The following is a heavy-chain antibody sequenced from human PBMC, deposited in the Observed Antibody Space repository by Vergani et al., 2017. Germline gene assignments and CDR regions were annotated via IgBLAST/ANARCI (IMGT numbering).Heavy chain of an antibody. J-gene: IGHJ6*03. Sequence: QVQLVQSGAEVKKPGSSVKVSCKASGGTFSSYAISWVRQAPGQGLEWMGGIIPIFGTANYAQKFQGRVTITADESTSTAYMELSSLRSEETAVYYCARVSRHRYGSAIDYYYYYCMDVWGKGTTVTVSS. CDR3: ARVSRHRYGSAIDYYYYYCMDV. V-gene: IGHV1-69*01. CDR1: GGTFSSYA. D-gene: IGHD3-10*01. CDR2: IIPIFGTA.